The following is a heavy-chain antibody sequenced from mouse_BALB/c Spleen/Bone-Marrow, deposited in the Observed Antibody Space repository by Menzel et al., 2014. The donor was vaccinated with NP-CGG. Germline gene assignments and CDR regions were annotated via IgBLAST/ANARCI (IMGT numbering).Heavy chain of an antibody. D-gene: IGHD1-1*01. CDR2: INNNGGST. V-gene: IGHV5-6-3*01. Sequence: EVMLVESGGGLVQPGGSLKLSCVASGFTFSSNGMSWVRQAPDKRLELVATINNNGGSTYYPDSVKGQFTISRDNAKNTLYLQMSSLKSEDTAMYYCARVYGWYFDVWGAGTTVTVSS. J-gene: IGHJ1*01. CDR1: GFTFSSNG. CDR3: ARVYGWYFDV.